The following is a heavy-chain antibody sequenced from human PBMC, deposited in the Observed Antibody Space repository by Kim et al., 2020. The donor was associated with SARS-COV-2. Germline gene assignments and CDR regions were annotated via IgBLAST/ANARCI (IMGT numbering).Heavy chain of an antibody. CDR3: ARGAYGSGSARSSYFDY. Sequence: SETLSLTCTVSGGSISSGGYYWSWIRQHPGKGLEWIGYIYYSGSTYYNPSLKSRVTISVDTSKNQFSLKLSSVTAADTAVYYCARGAYGSGSARSSYFDYWGQGTLVTVSS. V-gene: IGHV4-31*03. CDR1: GGSISSGGYY. CDR2: IYYSGST. J-gene: IGHJ4*02. D-gene: IGHD3-10*01.